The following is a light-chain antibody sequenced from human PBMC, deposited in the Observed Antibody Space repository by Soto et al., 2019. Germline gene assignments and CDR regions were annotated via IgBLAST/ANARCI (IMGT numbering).Light chain of an antibody. Sequence: QSALTQPPSASGTPGQSVTISCSGSSSNIGKNTVNWYQQLPGTAPKLLMYHNDNRPSGVPDRFSGSKSGTSASLAISGLQSEDEADYYCAPWDASLSGWLFGGGTKLTVL. V-gene: IGLV1-44*01. CDR2: HND. CDR3: APWDASLSGWL. CDR1: SSNIGKNT. J-gene: IGLJ3*02.